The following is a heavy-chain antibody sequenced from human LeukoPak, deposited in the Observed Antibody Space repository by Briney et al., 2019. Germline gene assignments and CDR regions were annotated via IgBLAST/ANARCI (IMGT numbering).Heavy chain of an antibody. V-gene: IGHV4-30-4*07. J-gene: IGHJ6*03. CDR3: GRDLRLPDYCYCMDV. CDR1: GGSISSGGYS. Sequence: PSETLSLTCAVSGGSISSGGYSWSWIRQPPGKGLEWIGYIYYSGSTYSNPSLKSPITISVATSKNHFTLNLVPATAAAVAVYSCGRDLRLPDYCYCMDVWGKGTTVTVSS. CDR2: IYYSGST.